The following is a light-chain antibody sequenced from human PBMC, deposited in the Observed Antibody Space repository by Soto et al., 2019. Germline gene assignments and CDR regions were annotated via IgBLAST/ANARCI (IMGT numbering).Light chain of an antibody. CDR2: DVS. J-gene: IGLJ1*01. CDR1: SSDVGGSNG. Sequence: QSVLTQPPSVSGSPGQLVAISCTGTSSDVGGSNGVSWYQQPPGTAPKLIIYDVSNRPSGVPDRFSGSKSGNTASLIISGLQAEDEGDYYCSSYTSSSTYVFGTGTKLTVL. V-gene: IGLV2-18*02. CDR3: SSYTSSSTYV.